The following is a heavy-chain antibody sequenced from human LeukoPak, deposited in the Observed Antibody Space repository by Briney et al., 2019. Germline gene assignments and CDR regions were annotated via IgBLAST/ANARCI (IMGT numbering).Heavy chain of an antibody. CDR2: ISSSSSTI. V-gene: IGHV3-48*04. CDR3: ARDPYYYDSSGYYPY. D-gene: IGHD3-22*01. Sequence: GGSLRLSCAASGFTFSSYSMNWVRQAPGKGREGVSYISSSSSTIYYADSVKGRFTISRDNAKNSLYLQMNSLRAEDTAVYYCARDPYYYDSSGYYPYWGQGTLVTVSS. J-gene: IGHJ4*02. CDR1: GFTFSSYS.